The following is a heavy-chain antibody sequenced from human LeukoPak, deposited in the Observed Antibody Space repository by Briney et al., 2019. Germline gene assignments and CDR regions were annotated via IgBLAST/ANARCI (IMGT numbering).Heavy chain of an antibody. CDR3: ARDHDYDSSGYTDWFDP. V-gene: IGHV4-39*07. CDR1: GGSISSSSYY. J-gene: IGHJ5*02. Sequence: SETLSLTCTVSGGSISSSSYYWGWIRQPPGKGLEWIGSIYYRGSTYYNPSLKSRVTISVYTSKNQFSLKLSSVTAADTAVYYCARDHDYDSSGYTDWFDPWGQGTLVTVSS. D-gene: IGHD3-22*01. CDR2: IYYRGST.